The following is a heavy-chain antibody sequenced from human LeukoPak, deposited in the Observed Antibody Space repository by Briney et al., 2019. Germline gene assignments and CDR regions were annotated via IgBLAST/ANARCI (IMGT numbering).Heavy chain of an antibody. CDR1: GYSFTSYW. V-gene: IGHV5-51*01. CDR2: IYPGDSDT. D-gene: IGHD4-11*01. J-gene: IGHJ6*02. CDR3: ARGTTVTAYYYYGMDV. Sequence: GESLKISCKGSGYSFTSYWIGWVRQMPGKGLEWMVIIYPGDSDTRYSPSFQGQVTISADKSISTAYLQWSSLKASDTAMYYCARGTTVTAYYYYGMDVWGQGTTVTVSS.